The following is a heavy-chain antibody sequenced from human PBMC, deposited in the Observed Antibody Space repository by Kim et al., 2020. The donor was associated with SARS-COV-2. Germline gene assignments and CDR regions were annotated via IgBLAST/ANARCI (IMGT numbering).Heavy chain of an antibody. J-gene: IGHJ4*02. V-gene: IGHV3-23*01. CDR2: ISGSGGST. D-gene: IGHD1-26*01. CDR1: GFTFSSYA. CDR3: AKDERAGYSGGCLFDY. Sequence: GGSLRLSCAASGFTFSSYAMSWVRQAPGKGLEWVSAISGSGGSTYYADSVKGRFTISRDNSKNTLYLQMNSLRAEDTAVYYCAKDERAGYSGGCLFDYWGQGTLVTVSS.